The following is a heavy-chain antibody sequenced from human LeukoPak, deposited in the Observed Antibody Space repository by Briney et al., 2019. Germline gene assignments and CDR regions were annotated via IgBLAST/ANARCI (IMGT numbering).Heavy chain of an antibody. D-gene: IGHD5-12*01. Sequence: GASVKVSCKASGYTFTGYYMHWVRQAPGQGLEWMGWINPNSGGTNYAQKFQGRVTMTRDTSISTAYMELSRLRSDDTAVYYCAREHSGYDFTTSGKDAFDIWGQGTMVSVSS. V-gene: IGHV1-2*02. CDR2: INPNSGGT. CDR3: AREHSGYDFTTSGKDAFDI. J-gene: IGHJ3*02. CDR1: GYTFTGYY.